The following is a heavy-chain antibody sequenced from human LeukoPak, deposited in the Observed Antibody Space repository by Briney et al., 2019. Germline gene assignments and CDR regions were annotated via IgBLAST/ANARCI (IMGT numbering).Heavy chain of an antibody. V-gene: IGHV3-7*01. CDR2: IKQDGSEK. Sequence: GGSLRLSCAASRFIFSSYWMSWVRQAPEKGLEWVANIKQDGSEKYYVDSVKGRFTISRDNAKNSLYLQMNSLRAEDTAVYYCARETEDTAMVDYWGQGTLVTVSS. CDR1: RFIFSSYW. CDR3: ARETEDTAMVDY. D-gene: IGHD5-18*01. J-gene: IGHJ4*02.